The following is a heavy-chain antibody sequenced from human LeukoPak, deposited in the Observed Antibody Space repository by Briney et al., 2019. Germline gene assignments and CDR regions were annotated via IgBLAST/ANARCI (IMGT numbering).Heavy chain of an antibody. CDR1: GFMFRSYS. J-gene: IGHJ3*02. CDR2: ISSSSSYI. V-gene: IGHV3-21*01. D-gene: IGHD3-10*01. CDR3: ARDRGEDCYGSGNYLRAFDI. Sequence: GGSLRLSCAASGFMFRSYSMNWVRQAPAKGLEWVSSISSSSSYIFYADSVKGRFTISRDNAKKSLSLQMNSLRAEDTAVYYCARDRGEDCYGSGNYLRAFDIWGQGTMVTVSS.